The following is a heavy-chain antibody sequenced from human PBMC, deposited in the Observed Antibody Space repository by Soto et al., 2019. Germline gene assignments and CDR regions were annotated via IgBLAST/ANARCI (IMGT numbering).Heavy chain of an antibody. CDR2: IIPIFGIT. CDR3: GKTYCGGDCYSLN. J-gene: IGHJ4*02. D-gene: IGHD2-21*02. CDR1: GGTFSNHT. V-gene: IGHV1-69*02. Sequence: SVKVSCKASGGTFSNHTISWVRQAPGQGLEWMGRIIPIFGITNYAQKFQGRVTITADKSTTTAYMELSSLRSEDTAVYFCGKTYCGGDCYSLNWGQGTQVTVSS.